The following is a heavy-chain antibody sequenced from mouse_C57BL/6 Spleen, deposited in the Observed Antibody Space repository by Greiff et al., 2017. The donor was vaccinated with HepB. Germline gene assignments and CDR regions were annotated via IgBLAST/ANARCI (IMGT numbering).Heavy chain of an antibody. CDR1: GFTFSDYY. Sequence: EVQGVESGGGLVQPGGSLKLSCAASGFTFSDYYMYWVRQTPEKRLEWVAYISNGGGSTYYPDTVKGRFTISRDNAKNTLYLQMSRLKSEDTAMYYCARRGTVGVFDYWGQGTTLTVSS. V-gene: IGHV5-12*01. J-gene: IGHJ2*01. CDR3: ARRGTVGVFDY. CDR2: ISNGGGST. D-gene: IGHD1-1*01.